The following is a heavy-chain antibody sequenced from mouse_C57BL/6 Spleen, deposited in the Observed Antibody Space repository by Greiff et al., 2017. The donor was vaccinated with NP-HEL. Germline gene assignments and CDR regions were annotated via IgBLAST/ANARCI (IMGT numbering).Heavy chain of an antibody. V-gene: IGHV1-64*01. J-gene: IGHJ3*01. CDR3: ARSGFSTVVGGAS. CDR2: IHPNSGST. D-gene: IGHD1-1*01. Sequence: VQLQQSGAELVKPGASVKLSCKASGYTFTSYWMHWVKQRPGQGLEWIGMIHPNSGSTNYNEKFKSKATLTVDKSASTAYMQLSSLTSEDAAVYYCARSGFSTVVGGASWGHGTLVTVSA. CDR1: GYTFTSYW.